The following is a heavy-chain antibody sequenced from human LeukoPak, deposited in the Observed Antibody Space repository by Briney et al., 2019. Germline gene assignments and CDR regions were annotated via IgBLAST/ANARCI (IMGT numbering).Heavy chain of an antibody. V-gene: IGHV4-39*07. CDR2: IYYSGST. J-gene: IGHJ3*02. CDR1: GGSISSSSYY. CDR3: ARDVTDETTAGDDAFDI. D-gene: IGHD4-11*01. Sequence: SETLSLTCTVSGGSISSSSYYWGWIRQPPGKGLEWIGSIYYSGSTYYNPSLKSRVTISVDTSKNQFSLKLSSVTAADTAVYYCARDVTDETTAGDDAFDIWGQGTMVTVSS.